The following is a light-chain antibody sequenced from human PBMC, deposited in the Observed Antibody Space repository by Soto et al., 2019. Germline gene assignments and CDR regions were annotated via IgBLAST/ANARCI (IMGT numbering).Light chain of an antibody. Sequence: QSALTQPASVSGSPGQSITISCSGTSSDVGAYNYVSWYQQHPGKAPKVMIYDVSNRPSGISNRFSGSKSGNTASLTISGLQPEDEAGYYCSSYTSSGTDVFGTGTKLTVL. CDR1: SSDVGAYNY. V-gene: IGLV2-14*01. J-gene: IGLJ1*01. CDR3: SSYTSSGTDV. CDR2: DVS.